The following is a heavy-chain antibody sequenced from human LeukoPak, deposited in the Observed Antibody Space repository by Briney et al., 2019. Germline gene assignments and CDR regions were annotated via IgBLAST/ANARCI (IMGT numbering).Heavy chain of an antibody. Sequence: SETLSLTCTVSGGSISSYYWSWIRQPTGKGLEWIGYIYYSGSTNYNPSLKSRVTISVDTSKNQFSLKLSSVTAADTAVYYCARDSSGDSSSSNYYYYYGMDVWGQGTTVTVSS. CDR1: GGSISSYY. V-gene: IGHV4-59*01. CDR3: ARDSSGDSSSSNYYYYYGMDV. D-gene: IGHD6-13*01. J-gene: IGHJ6*02. CDR2: IYYSGST.